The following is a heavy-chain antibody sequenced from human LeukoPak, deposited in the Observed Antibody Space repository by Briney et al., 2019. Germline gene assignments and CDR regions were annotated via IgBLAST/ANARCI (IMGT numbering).Heavy chain of an antibody. CDR3: ARASPATIKEDWFDA. CDR2: INPSGGST. J-gene: IGHJ5*02. D-gene: IGHD5-12*01. Sequence: GASVKVSCKASGSTFTSYYMHWVRQAPGQGLEWMGIINPSGGSTSYAQKFQGRVTMTRDTSTSTAYMELRSLRSDDTAVYYCARASPATIKEDWFDAWGQGTLVTVSS. V-gene: IGHV1-46*01. CDR1: GSTFTSYY.